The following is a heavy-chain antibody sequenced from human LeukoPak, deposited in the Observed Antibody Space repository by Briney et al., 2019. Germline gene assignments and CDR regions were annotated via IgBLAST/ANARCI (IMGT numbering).Heavy chain of an antibody. Sequence: GGSLRLSCAASGFTFSRYGMHWVRQAPGKGLEWVAVIWYDGSNKDYADSVKGRFTISRDNSKNTLYLQMNSLRGEDTAVYYCAREGAVAGLGKFDYWGQGTLVTVTS. D-gene: IGHD6-19*01. V-gene: IGHV3-33*01. J-gene: IGHJ4*02. CDR1: GFTFSRYG. CDR3: AREGAVAGLGKFDY. CDR2: IWYDGSNK.